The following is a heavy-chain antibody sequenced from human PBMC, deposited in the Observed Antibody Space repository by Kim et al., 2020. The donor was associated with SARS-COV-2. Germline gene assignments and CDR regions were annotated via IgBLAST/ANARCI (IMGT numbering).Heavy chain of an antibody. Sequence: GGSLRLSCAASGFTFSGSAMHWVRQASGKGLEWVGRIRSKANSYATAYAASVKGRFTISRDDSKNTAYLQMNSLKTEDTAVYYCTRPGIVGATTNYYGMDVWGQGTTVTVSS. CDR3: TRPGIVGATTNYYGMDV. CDR2: IRSKANSYAT. V-gene: IGHV3-73*01. J-gene: IGHJ6*02. D-gene: IGHD1-26*01. CDR1: GFTFSGSA.